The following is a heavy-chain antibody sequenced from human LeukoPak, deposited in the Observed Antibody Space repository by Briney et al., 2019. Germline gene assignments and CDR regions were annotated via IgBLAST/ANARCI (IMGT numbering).Heavy chain of an antibody. CDR2: IWYDGSNK. D-gene: IGHD2-15*01. CDR3: ARATGGYCSGGSCYSGYFQH. V-gene: IGHV3-33*01. CDR1: GFTFSSYG. Sequence: GGSLRLSCAASGFTFSSYGMHWVRQVPGKGLEWVAVIWYDGSNKYYADSVKGRFTISRDNSKNTLYLQMNSLRAEDTAVYYCARATGGYCSGGSCYSGYFQHWGQGTLVTVSS. J-gene: IGHJ1*01.